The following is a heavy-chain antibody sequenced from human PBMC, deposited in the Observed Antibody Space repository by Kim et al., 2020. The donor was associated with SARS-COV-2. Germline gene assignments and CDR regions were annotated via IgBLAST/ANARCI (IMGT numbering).Heavy chain of an antibody. V-gene: IGHV3-30-3*01. J-gene: IGHJ4*02. Sequence: GGSLRLSCAASGFTFSSYAMHWVRQAPGKGLEWVAVISYDGSNKYYADSVKGRFTISRDNSKNTLYLQMNSLRAEDTAVYYCARDLVPIAAAGYYFDYWGQGTLVTVSS. D-gene: IGHD6-13*01. CDR2: ISYDGSNK. CDR3: ARDLVPIAAAGYYFDY. CDR1: GFTFSSYA.